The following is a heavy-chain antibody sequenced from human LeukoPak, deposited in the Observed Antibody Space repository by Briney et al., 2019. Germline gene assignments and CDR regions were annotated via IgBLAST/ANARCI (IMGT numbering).Heavy chain of an antibody. Sequence: GRSLRLSCAASGFTFSSYGMHWVRQAPGKGLEWVAVIWYDGSNKYYADSVKGRFTISRDNSKNTLYLQMNSLRAEDTAVYYCARELIPYSECGGYVYFRGVISNAFDIWGQGTMVTVSS. CDR2: IWYDGSNK. V-gene: IGHV3-33*01. J-gene: IGHJ3*02. D-gene: IGHD5-12*01. CDR3: ARELIPYSECGGYVYFRGVISNAFDI. CDR1: GFTFSSYG.